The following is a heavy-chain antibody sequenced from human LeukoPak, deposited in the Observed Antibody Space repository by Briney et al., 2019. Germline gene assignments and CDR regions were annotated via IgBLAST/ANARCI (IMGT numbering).Heavy chain of an antibody. Sequence: SGPALVKPTQTLTLTCTFSGFSLSTYEMGVGWIRQPPGKALEWLALIYWDDDKRYSPSLKSRLTITKDTSKNQVVLTLTDMDPVDTATYYCAHTADYYGSGKTNFDYWGQGTLVTVSS. D-gene: IGHD3-10*01. CDR1: GFSLSTYEMG. CDR3: AHTADYYGSGKTNFDY. J-gene: IGHJ4*02. CDR2: IYWDDDK. V-gene: IGHV2-5*02.